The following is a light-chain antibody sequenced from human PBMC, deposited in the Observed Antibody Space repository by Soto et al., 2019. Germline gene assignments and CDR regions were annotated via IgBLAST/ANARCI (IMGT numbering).Light chain of an antibody. V-gene: IGKV1D-12*01. Sequence: DIQMNQTPSSVSASVGDRVTISCRASQDIGSWFAWYQQKPGKVPKLLIYAASILQSGVPSRFSGSGSGTDFTLTINNLQPEEFATYYCQQAKSFPVSFGQGTRLVIK. CDR1: QDIGSW. J-gene: IGKJ5*01. CDR3: QQAKSFPVS. CDR2: AAS.